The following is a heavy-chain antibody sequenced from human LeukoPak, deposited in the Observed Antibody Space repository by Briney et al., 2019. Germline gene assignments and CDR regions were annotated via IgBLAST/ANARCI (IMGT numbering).Heavy chain of an antibody. D-gene: IGHD1-1*01. CDR3: ARAGTRGGGYYYYGMDV. CDR1: GGTFSSYA. J-gene: IGHJ6*02. CDR2: IIPIFGTA. V-gene: IGHV1-69*13. Sequence: GASVKVSCKASGGTFSSYAVSWVRQAPGQGLEWMGGIIPIFGTANYAQKFQGRVTITADESTSTAYMELGSLRSEDTAVYYCARAGTRGGGYYYYGMDVWGQGTTVTVSS.